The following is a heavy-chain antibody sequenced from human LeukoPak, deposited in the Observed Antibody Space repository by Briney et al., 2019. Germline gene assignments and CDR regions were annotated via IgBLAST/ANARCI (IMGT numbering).Heavy chain of an antibody. CDR1: GFTFSSYS. Sequence: GGSLRLSCAASGFTFSSYSMNWVRQAPGKGLEWVSSISRSSSYIYYADSVKGRFTISRDNAKNSLYLQMNSLRAEDTAVYYCASDMATTDYFDYWGQGTLVTVSS. V-gene: IGHV3-21*01. J-gene: IGHJ4*02. CDR3: ASDMATTDYFDY. CDR2: ISRSSSYI. D-gene: IGHD5-24*01.